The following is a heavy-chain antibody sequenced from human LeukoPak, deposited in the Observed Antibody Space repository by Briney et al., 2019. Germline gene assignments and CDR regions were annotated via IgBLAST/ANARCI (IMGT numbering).Heavy chain of an antibody. CDR3: AKDQTWNDSSLG. CDR1: GFTFVSYA. Sequence: GGSLRLSCAASGFTFVSYAMSWVRQAPGKGLEWVSAISGSGGSTYYADSVKGRFTISRDNSKNTLYLQMNSLRAEDTAVYYCAKDQTWNDSSLGWGQGTLVTVSS. V-gene: IGHV3-23*01. J-gene: IGHJ4*02. D-gene: IGHD3-22*01. CDR2: ISGSGGST.